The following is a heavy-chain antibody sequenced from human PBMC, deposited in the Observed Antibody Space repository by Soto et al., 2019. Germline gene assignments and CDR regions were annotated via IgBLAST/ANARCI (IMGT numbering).Heavy chain of an antibody. Sequence: GGSLRLSCAASGFTFSSYSMNWVRQAPGKGLEWVSYISSSSSTIYYADSVKGRFTISRDNAKNSLYLQMNSLRDEDTAVYYCARAYYYDSSGYYYYFDYWGQGTLVTVSS. D-gene: IGHD3-22*01. CDR3: ARAYYYDSSGYYYYFDY. CDR2: ISSSSSTI. CDR1: GFTFSSYS. J-gene: IGHJ4*02. V-gene: IGHV3-48*02.